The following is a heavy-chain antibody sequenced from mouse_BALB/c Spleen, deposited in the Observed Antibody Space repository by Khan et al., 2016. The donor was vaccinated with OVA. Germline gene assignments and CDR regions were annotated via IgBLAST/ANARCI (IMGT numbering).Heavy chain of an antibody. V-gene: IGHV14-3*02. CDR3: ATRYGNPFAF. CDR1: GFTINDTY. J-gene: IGHJ3*01. Sequence: EVQLQESGAELVKPGASVKLSCSASGFTINDTYIHWMKQRPEQGLEWIGRIDPPNDDSKYGPKFQAKATLTADTSSNTAYLQLSSLTSEDTADYYCATRYGNPFAFWGQGTLVSVSA. CDR2: IDPPNDDS. D-gene: IGHD2-1*01.